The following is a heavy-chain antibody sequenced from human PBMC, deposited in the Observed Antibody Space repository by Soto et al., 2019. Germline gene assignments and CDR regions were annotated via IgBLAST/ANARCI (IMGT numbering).Heavy chain of an antibody. D-gene: IGHD6-13*01. CDR1: GYTFTSYA. CDR3: ARTGSSSCYWFDP. J-gene: IGHJ5*02. CDR2: INAGNGNT. V-gene: IGHV1-3*01. Sequence: QVQLVQSGAEVKKPGASVKVSCKASGYTFTSYAMHWVRQAPGQRLEWMGWINAGNGNTKYSQKFQGRVAITRDTSASTAYMEVSSLRSEDTAVYCCARTGSSSCYWFDPWGQGTLVTVSS.